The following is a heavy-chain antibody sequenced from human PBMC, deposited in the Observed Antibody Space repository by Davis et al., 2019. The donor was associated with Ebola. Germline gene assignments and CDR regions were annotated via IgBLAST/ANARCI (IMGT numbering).Heavy chain of an antibody. V-gene: IGHV3-30-3*01. D-gene: IGHD2-15*01. CDR3: ARTPRGVAECDCYFDY. CDR1: GFTFSSYA. J-gene: IGHJ4*02. Sequence: GESLKISCAASGFTFSSYAMHWVRQAPGKGLEWVAVIPYDGSNKYYADSVKGRFTISRDNSKNTLYLQMNSLRAEDTAVYYCARTPRGVAECDCYFDYWGQGTLVTVSS. CDR2: IPYDGSNK.